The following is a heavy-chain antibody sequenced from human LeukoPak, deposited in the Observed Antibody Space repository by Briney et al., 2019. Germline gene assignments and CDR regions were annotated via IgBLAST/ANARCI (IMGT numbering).Heavy chain of an antibody. J-gene: IGHJ4*02. CDR1: GGSFSGYY. Sequence: SEALSLTCAVYGGSFSGYYWSWIRQPPGKGLEWIGEINHSGSTNYNPSLKSRVTISVDTSKSQFSLKLSSVTAADTAVYYCARSGARAYSSSWYRAPFDYWGQGTLVTVSS. D-gene: IGHD6-13*01. CDR3: ARSGARAYSSSWYRAPFDY. CDR2: INHSGST. V-gene: IGHV4-34*01.